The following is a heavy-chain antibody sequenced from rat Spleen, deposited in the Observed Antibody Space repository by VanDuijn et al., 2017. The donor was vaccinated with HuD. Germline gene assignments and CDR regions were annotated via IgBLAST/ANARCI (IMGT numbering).Heavy chain of an antibody. CDR2: ISSAGST. CDR3: ARYRDSYGHVGIFEY. J-gene: IGHJ2*01. CDR1: GYSITSTFR. Sequence: EVQLQESGPGLVKPSQSLSLTCSVTGYSITSTFRWNWIRKFPGNKLEWMGYISSAGSTNYNPSLKSRISITRDISKNQFFLQLNSVTTEDTATYYCARYRDSYGHVGIFEYWGQGVMVTVS. V-gene: IGHV3-3*01. D-gene: IGHD1-12*01.